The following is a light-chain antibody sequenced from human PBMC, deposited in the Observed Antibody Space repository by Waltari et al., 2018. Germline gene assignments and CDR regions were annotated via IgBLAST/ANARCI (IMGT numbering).Light chain of an antibody. CDR3: QKYVNLPAT. CDR1: ERVSKY. Sequence: EAVLTQSPGTLSLSPGARATPSCRASERVSKYLDWYQQKPGQAPRLLIYHASIRATGIPDRFSGSGSGTDFSLTISRLEPEDSAVYYCQKYVNLPATFGRGTKVEIK. V-gene: IGKV3-20*01. CDR2: HAS. J-gene: IGKJ1*01.